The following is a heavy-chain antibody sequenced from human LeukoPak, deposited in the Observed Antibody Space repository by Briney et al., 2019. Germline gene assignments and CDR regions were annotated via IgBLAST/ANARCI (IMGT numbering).Heavy chain of an antibody. V-gene: IGHV3-21*01. J-gene: IGHJ4*02. CDR1: GFTFSSYW. CDR3: ARDRIAAAGTLDY. Sequence: GGSLRLSCAASGFTFSSYWMSWVRQAPGKGLEWVSSISSSSSYIYYADSVKGRFTISRDNAKNSLYLQMTSLRAEDTAVYYCARDRIAAAGTLDYWGQGTLVTVSS. CDR2: ISSSSSYI. D-gene: IGHD6-13*01.